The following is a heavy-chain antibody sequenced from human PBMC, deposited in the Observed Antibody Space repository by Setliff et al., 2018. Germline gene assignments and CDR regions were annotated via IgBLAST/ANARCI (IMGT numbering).Heavy chain of an antibody. CDR2: TCGSGGST. J-gene: IGHJ4*02. D-gene: IGHD1-26*01. V-gene: IGHV3-23*01. CDR3: IVGENYFDY. CDR1: RFTFSNYA. Sequence: PGGSLRLSCAASRFTFSNYAMSWVRQAPGKGLEWVSATCGSGGSTYYADSVKRRFTISRDNSNNTAYLQMDSLNTEDTAVYYCIVGENYFDYWGQGTLVTVSS.